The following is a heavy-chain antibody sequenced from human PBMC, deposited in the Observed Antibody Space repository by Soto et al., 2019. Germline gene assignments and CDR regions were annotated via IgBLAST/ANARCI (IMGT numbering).Heavy chain of an antibody. J-gene: IGHJ5*02. CDR2: IPSRGRP. V-gene: IGHV4-30-4*01. D-gene: IGHD5-12*01. Sequence: QVQLRESGPGLVKPSQTMSLTCSVSGASVAGGSYYWSWVRQPPGKGLEWIGYIPSRGRPFYNPSLKSRGTISADTSKDQLSLRMTAVTDADTVVYYCARDTYSGYDFGLWGQGTLVTVSA. CDR1: GASVAGGSYY. CDR3: ARDTYSGYDFGL.